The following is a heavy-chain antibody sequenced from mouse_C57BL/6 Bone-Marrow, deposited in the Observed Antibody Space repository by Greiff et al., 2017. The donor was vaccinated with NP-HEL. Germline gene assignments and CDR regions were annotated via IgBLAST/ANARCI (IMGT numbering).Heavy chain of an antibody. D-gene: IGHD1-1*01. V-gene: IGHV1-82*01. CDR3: AKDTTVVEFDY. CDR1: GYAFSSSW. Sequence: VMLVESGPELVKPGASVKISCKASGYAFSSSWMNWVKQRPGKGLEWIGRIYPGDGDTNYNGKFKGKATLTADKSSSTAYMQLSRLTSEDAAVYFCAKDTTVVEFDYWGQGTTLTVSS. J-gene: IGHJ2*01. CDR2: IYPGDGDT.